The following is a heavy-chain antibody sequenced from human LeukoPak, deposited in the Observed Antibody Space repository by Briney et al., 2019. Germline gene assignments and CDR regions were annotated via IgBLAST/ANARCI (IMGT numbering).Heavy chain of an antibody. CDR3: TSENSGSYEEVDY. Sequence: PSETLSLTCAVYGGSFSGYYWSWIRQPPGKGLEWIGEINHSGSTNYNPSLKSRVTISVDTSKNQFSLKLSSVTAADTAVYYCTSENSGSYEEVDYWGQGTLVTVSS. CDR1: GGSFSGYY. CDR2: INHSGST. V-gene: IGHV4-34*01. J-gene: IGHJ4*02. D-gene: IGHD1-26*01.